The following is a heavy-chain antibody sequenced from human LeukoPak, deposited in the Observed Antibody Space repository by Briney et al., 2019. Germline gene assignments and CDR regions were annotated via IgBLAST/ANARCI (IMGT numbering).Heavy chain of an antibody. V-gene: IGHV4-4*02. CDR2: IHHTGYT. D-gene: IGHD2-15*01. CDR3: ARDTGGFDI. J-gene: IGHJ3*02. Sequence: SETLSLTCAVSGASISSSNWWSWVRQPPGKGLEWIGSIHHTGYTFYNPSVKSRITISVETSKNQFSLKLSSVTAADTAMYYCARDTGGFDIWGQGAMVTVSS. CDR1: GASISSSNW.